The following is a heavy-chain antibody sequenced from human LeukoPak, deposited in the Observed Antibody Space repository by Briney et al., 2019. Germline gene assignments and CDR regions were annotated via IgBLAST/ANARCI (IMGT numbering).Heavy chain of an antibody. J-gene: IGHJ4*02. V-gene: IGHV1-2*02. CDR2: INPNSGGT. CDR3: AREDDGDYDRYYFEY. D-gene: IGHD4-17*01. Sequence: GASVKVSCKASGYTFPDYYIHWVRQAPGQGLEWMGWINPNSGGTTYAQKFQGRVTMTRDTSISTAYMELSRLRSDDTAVYYCAREDDGDYDRYYFEYWGQGALVTVSS. CDR1: GYTFPDYY.